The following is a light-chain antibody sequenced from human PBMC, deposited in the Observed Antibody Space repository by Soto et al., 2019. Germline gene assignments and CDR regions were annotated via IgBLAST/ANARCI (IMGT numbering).Light chain of an antibody. V-gene: IGKV1-5*03. Sequence: DIQMTQSPSTLSASVGDRVTITCRASQGISSWLAWYQQKPGKPPKLLIYKASNLESGVPSRFSGSGFATDFTLTINNLQPDDFATYYCQQYNTYWTLGQGTKVDIK. CDR3: QQYNTYWT. J-gene: IGKJ1*01. CDR2: KAS. CDR1: QGISSW.